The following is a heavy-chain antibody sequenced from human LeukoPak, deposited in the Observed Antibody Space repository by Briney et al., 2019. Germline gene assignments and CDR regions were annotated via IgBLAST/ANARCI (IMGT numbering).Heavy chain of an antibody. CDR3: AKFRKPGIAAAGRYFQH. Sequence: GGSLRLSCAASGFTFSSYAMSWVRQAPGKGLEWVSAISGSGGSTYYADSVKGRFTISRDNSKNTLYLQMNSLRAEDTAVYYCAKFRKPGIAAAGRYFQHWGQGTLVTVSS. V-gene: IGHV3-23*01. D-gene: IGHD6-13*01. J-gene: IGHJ1*01. CDR1: GFTFSSYA. CDR2: ISGSGGST.